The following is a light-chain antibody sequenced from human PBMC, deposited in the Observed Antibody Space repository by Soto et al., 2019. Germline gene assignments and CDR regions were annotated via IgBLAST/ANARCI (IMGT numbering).Light chain of an antibody. V-gene: IGLV3-1*01. Sequence: SYELTQPPSVSVSPGQTASITCSGDKLGDKYACWYKQKPGQSPVLVIYQDRKRPSGIPERISGSNSGNTATLTISGTQAMDEADYYCQAWDSSTVVFGGGTKLTVL. J-gene: IGLJ2*01. CDR2: QDR. CDR3: QAWDSSTVV. CDR1: KLGDKY.